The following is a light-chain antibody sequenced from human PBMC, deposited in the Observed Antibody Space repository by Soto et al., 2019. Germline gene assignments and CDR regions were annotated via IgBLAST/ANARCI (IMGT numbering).Light chain of an antibody. CDR3: QPYYSTPWT. J-gene: IGKJ1*01. V-gene: IGKV4-1*01. CDR1: QSIFYSSNNKNY. Sequence: DIVMTQSPDSLAVSLGERATINCKSSQSIFYSSNNKNYLTWYQQKPGQPPKLLIYWASTRESGVPDRFSGSGSGTDFTLAISSLQAEDVAVYYCQPYYSTPWTVGQGTKVEIK. CDR2: WAS.